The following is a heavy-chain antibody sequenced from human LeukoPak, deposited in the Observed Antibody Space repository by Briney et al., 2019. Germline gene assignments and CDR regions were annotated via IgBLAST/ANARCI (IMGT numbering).Heavy chain of an antibody. CDR2: IYPGDSDT. Sequence: GESLKISCKGSGYSFISYWIGWVRQMPGKGLEWMGIIYPGDSDTRYSPSFQGQVTISADKSISTAYLQWSSLKASDTAMYYCARAVRCSGGSCDPDYYYYMDVRGKGTTVTVSS. D-gene: IGHD2-15*01. J-gene: IGHJ6*03. CDR1: GYSFISYW. V-gene: IGHV5-51*01. CDR3: ARAVRCSGGSCDPDYYYYMDV.